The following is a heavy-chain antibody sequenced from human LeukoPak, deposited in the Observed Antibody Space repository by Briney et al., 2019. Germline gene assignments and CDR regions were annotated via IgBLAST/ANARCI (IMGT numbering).Heavy chain of an antibody. Sequence: SETLSLTCTVSGGSISSYYWSWIRQPPGKGLEWIGYIYYSGSTNYNPSLKSRVTISVDTSKNQFSLKLSSVTAADTAVYYCARGLAAAGSYYFDYWGQGTLVTVSS. V-gene: IGHV4-59*01. CDR2: IYYSGST. D-gene: IGHD6-13*01. CDR1: GGSISSYY. J-gene: IGHJ4*02. CDR3: ARGLAAAGSYYFDY.